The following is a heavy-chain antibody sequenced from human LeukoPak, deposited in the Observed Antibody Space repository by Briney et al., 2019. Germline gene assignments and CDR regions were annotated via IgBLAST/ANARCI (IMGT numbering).Heavy chain of an antibody. CDR3: ARVSYGGNYYYYYSMGV. D-gene: IGHD5-18*01. CDR2: IYYSGTT. CDR1: GDSLNSSYDY. V-gene: IGHV4-39*01. Sequence: SETLSLTCTVSGDSLNSSYDYWGWIRQPPGKGLEWIGSIYYSGTTYYNPSLKSRVTMSGDTSKNQFSLKQSSVTAADTAVYYCARVSYGGNYYYYYSMGVWGKGTTVTVSS. J-gene: IGHJ6*03.